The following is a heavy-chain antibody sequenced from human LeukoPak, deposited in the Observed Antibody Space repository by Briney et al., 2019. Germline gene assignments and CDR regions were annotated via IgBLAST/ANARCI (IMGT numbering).Heavy chain of an antibody. Sequence: ASVKVSCKASGGTFSSYAISWVRQAPGQGLEWMGRIIPILGIANYAQKFQGRVTITADKSTSTAYMELSRLRSDDTAVYYCARDTYYDILTGYYMGGWFDPWGQGTLVTVSS. CDR1: GGTFSSYA. V-gene: IGHV1-69*04. D-gene: IGHD3-9*01. CDR3: ARDTYYDILTGYYMGGWFDP. J-gene: IGHJ5*02. CDR2: IIPILGIA.